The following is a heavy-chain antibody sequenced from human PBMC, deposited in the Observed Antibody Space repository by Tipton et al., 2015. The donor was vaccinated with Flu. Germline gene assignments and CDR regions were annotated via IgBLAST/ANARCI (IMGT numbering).Heavy chain of an antibody. V-gene: IGHV3-53*01. D-gene: IGHD3-9*01. J-gene: IGHJ4*02. Sequence: SLRLSCAASGFTVSSNYMSWVRQAPGKGLEWVSVIYSGGSTYYADSVKGRFTISRDNSKNTLYLQINSLRSEDTAVYYCARAADYDILTVGYWGQGSLVTVSS. CDR1: GFTVSSNY. CDR3: ARAADYDILTVGY. CDR2: IYSGGST.